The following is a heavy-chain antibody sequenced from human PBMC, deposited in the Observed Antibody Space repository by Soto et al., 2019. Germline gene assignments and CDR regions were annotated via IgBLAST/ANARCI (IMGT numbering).Heavy chain of an antibody. V-gene: IGHV3-23*01. CDR1: GFTFSSYA. CDR3: VKNLPREHFAGGENWLDP. D-gene: IGHD3-16*01. CDR2: ISGSGGST. Sequence: GGSLRLSCAASGFTFSSYAMSWVRQAPGKGLEWVSTISGSGGSTYYADSVKGRFTISRDNSKNTLYLQMNSLRAEDTALYYCVKNLPREHFAGGENWLDPWGQGPGVTVSS. J-gene: IGHJ5*02.